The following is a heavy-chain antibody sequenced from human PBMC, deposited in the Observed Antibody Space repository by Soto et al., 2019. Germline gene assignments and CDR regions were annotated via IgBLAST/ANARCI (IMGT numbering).Heavy chain of an antibody. J-gene: IGHJ4*02. V-gene: IGHV2-5*02. D-gene: IGHD4-17*01. Sequence: ITLKESGPTLVKPTQTLTLTCTFSGFSLSTSGVGVGWIRQPPGKALEWLALIYWDDDKRYSPSLKSRLTITKDTPKNQVVLTMTNMDPVDTASYYFAHSLPASNYGDYEPINSFDYCGQGTLVTVSS. CDR3: AHSLPASNYGDYEPINSFDY. CDR1: GFSLSTSGVG. CDR2: IYWDDDK.